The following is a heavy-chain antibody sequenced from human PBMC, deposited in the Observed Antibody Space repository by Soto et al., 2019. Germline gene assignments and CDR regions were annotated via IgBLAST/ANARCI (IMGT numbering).Heavy chain of an antibody. V-gene: IGHV4-4*02. CDR1: GGSISSSNW. Sequence: PSETLSLTCAVSGGSISSSNWWSWVRQPPGKGLEWIGEIYHSGSTNYNPSLKSRVTISVDKSKNQFSLKLSSVTAADTAVYYCARSYYDSSDPPEPFDYWGQGTLVTVSS. D-gene: IGHD3-22*01. J-gene: IGHJ4*02. CDR3: ARSYYDSSDPPEPFDY. CDR2: IYHSGST.